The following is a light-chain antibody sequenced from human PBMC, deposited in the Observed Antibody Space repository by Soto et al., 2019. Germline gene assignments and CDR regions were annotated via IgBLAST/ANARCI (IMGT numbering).Light chain of an antibody. CDR1: SSDVGGYKF. CDR2: EVS. CDR3: TSYAGSNNLV. Sequence: QSALTQPASVSGSPGQSITISCTGTSSDVGGYKFVSWYQHHPGKAPELIIYEVSNRPSGVSNRFSGSKSGDTASLTISGLQPEDEADYYCTSYAGSNNLVFAGGTKVTVL. V-gene: IGLV2-14*01. J-gene: IGLJ3*02.